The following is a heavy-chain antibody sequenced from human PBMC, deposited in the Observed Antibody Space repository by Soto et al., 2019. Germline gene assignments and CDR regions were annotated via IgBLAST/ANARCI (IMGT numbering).Heavy chain of an antibody. J-gene: IGHJ3*02. CDR3: ARTQDGYPKGVAAFDI. V-gene: IGHV4-59*08. CDR2: IYYSGST. Sequence: QVQLQESGPGLVKPSETLSLTCTVSGGSISSYYWSWIRQPPGKGLEWIGYIYYSGSTNYNPSLKSRVTISVDTSKNQFSLKLSSVTAADTAVYYCARTQDGYPKGVAAFDIWGQGTMVTVSS. D-gene: IGHD5-12*01. CDR1: GGSISSYY.